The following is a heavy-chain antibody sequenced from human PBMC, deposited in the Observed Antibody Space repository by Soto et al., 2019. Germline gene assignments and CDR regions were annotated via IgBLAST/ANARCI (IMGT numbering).Heavy chain of an antibody. CDR3: AKDQILLRYFDWASDAFDI. D-gene: IGHD3-9*01. CDR1: GFTFSSYG. J-gene: IGHJ3*02. V-gene: IGHV3-30*18. Sequence: QVQLVESGGGVVQPGRSLRLSCAASGFTFSSYGMHWVRQAPGKGLEWVAVISYDGSNKSYADSVKGRFTISRDNSKNTLYLQMNSLRAEDTAVYYCAKDQILLRYFDWASDAFDIWGQGTMVTVSS. CDR2: ISYDGSNK.